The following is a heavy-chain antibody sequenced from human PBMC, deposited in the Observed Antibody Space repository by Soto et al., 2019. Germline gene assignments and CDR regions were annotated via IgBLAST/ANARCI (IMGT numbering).Heavy chain of an antibody. Sequence: SGPTLVNPPQTLTLACTFSGFSLSTSGMCVSWIRQPPGKALEWLALIDWDDDKYYSTSLKTRLAISKDTSKNQVVLTMTNMDPVDTATYYCARATGSGYYSDYYYYGMDVWGQGTTVTVS. CDR1: GFSLSTSGMC. CDR3: ARATGSGYYSDYYYYGMDV. J-gene: IGHJ6*02. D-gene: IGHD3-22*01. V-gene: IGHV2-70*01. CDR2: IDWDDDK.